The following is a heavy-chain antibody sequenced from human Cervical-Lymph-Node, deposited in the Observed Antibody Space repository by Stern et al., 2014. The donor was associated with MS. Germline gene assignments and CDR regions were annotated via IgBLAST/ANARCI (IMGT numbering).Heavy chain of an antibody. V-gene: IGHV3-23*04. CDR1: GLTFSRYA. D-gene: IGHD5-12*01. CDR3: AKIGGYDYP. CDR2: VSCSRGST. J-gene: IGHJ5*02. Sequence: EVQLVESGGGLEQPGGSLRLSWEASGLTFSRYAMRWVRQAPGKGLGWVSAVSCSRGSTYYADSVKCRFTISIDNSKTTLYLQMNSLRAEDAAVYYCAKIGGYDYPWGQGTLVTVSS.